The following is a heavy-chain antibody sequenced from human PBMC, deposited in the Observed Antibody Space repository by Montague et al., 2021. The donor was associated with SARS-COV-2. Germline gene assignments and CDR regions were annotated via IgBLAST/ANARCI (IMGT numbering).Heavy chain of an antibody. CDR1: GGSISSYY. Sequence: SETLSLTCSVSGGSISSYYWTWIRQPPGKGLESIGYIYHNGSTKYNPSLKSRVTISVDTSKNQFSLKWSSVSVADTAVYYCARGGGNSADYYNYTMDVWGQGTTVTVFS. J-gene: IGHJ6*02. V-gene: IGHV4-59*01. D-gene: IGHD4-23*01. CDR3: ARGGGNSADYYNYTMDV. CDR2: IYHNGST.